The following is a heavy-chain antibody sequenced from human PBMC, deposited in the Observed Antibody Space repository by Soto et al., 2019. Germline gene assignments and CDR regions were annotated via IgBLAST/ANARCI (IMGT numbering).Heavy chain of an antibody. Sequence: GGSLRLSCVASGFDFNRYGMNWVRQAPGEGLEWISYINSGSTSVFYADSVRGRCTISRDNAKNSLYLQMNSLRAEDTAVYYCTGSTSPDAYWGQGTLVTVSS. CDR2: INSGSTSV. CDR3: TGSTSPDAY. D-gene: IGHD2-2*01. V-gene: IGHV3-48*04. J-gene: IGHJ4*02. CDR1: GFDFNRYG.